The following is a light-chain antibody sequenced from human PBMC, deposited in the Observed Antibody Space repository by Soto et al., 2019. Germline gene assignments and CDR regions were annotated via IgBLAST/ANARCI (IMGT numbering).Light chain of an antibody. J-gene: IGKJ4*01. CDR3: QQANSFPLT. V-gene: IGKV1-12*01. Sequence: DIQMTQSPSSVSASVGDRITITCRASQGIGSWLAWYQQQPGKAPKLLIYGASSLQSGVPSRFSGSGSGTDFPLTISSLQPEDFASYYCQQANSFPLTFGGGTKVEIK. CDR2: GAS. CDR1: QGIGSW.